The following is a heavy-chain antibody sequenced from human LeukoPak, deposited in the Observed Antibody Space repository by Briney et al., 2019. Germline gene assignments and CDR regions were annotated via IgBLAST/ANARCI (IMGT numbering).Heavy chain of an antibody. CDR1: GYSISSGYY. CDR2: IYYTGST. D-gene: IGHD1-26*01. Sequence: SETLSLTCSVFGYSISSGYYWAWVRQLPGKGRESIGSIYYTGSTHYNPSLEGRITMAVDTSRNRFSVKLSSVIAADTAIYYCARIVKYSGSLYGVIYWGQGALVTVSS. CDR3: ARIVKYSGSLYGVIY. J-gene: IGHJ4*02. V-gene: IGHV4-38-2*01.